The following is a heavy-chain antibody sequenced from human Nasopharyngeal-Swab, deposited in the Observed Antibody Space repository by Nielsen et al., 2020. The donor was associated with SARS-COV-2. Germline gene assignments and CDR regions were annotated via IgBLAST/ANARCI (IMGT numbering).Heavy chain of an antibody. CDR1: GFTFSSYS. CDR2: ISSSSSTI. CDR3: ARDRATRRYFDWSTFDY. V-gene: IGHV3-48*02. J-gene: IGHJ4*02. D-gene: IGHD3-9*01. Sequence: GESLKISCAASGFTFSSYSMNWVRQAPGKGLEWVSYISSSSSTIYYADSVKGRFTIFRDNAKNSLYLQMNSLGDEDTAVYYCARDRATRRYFDWSTFDYWGQGTLVTVSS.